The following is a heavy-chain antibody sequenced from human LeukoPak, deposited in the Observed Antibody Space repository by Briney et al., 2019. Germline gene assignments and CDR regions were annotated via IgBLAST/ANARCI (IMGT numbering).Heavy chain of an antibody. Sequence: SLRLSCAASGFTFSHYGVRWVRQAPGKGLEWVAVISYDGSNKYFADSVKGRFTISRDNAKNSLYLQMNSLRAEDTAVYYCARRYYYDSSGYYFDYWGQGTLVTVSS. J-gene: IGHJ4*02. D-gene: IGHD3-22*01. CDR2: ISYDGSNK. V-gene: IGHV3-30*03. CDR3: ARRYYYDSSGYYFDY. CDR1: GFTFSHYG.